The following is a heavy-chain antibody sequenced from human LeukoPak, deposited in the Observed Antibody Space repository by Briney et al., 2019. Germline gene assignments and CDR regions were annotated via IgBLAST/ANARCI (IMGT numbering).Heavy chain of an antibody. V-gene: IGHV5-51*01. J-gene: IGHJ6*04. D-gene: IGHD2-2*01. CDR3: ARQPFPHCSSTSCHEMDV. CDR1: GYSFTSYW. CDR2: IYPGDSDT. Sequence: GESLKISCKGSGYSFTSYWIGWVRQMPGKGLEWMGIIYPGDSDTRYSPSFQGQVTISADKSISTAHLQWSSLKASDTAMYYCARQPFPHCSSTSCHEMDVRGKGTTVTVSS.